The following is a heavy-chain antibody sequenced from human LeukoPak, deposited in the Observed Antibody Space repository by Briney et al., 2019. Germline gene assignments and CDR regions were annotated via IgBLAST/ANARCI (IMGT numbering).Heavy chain of an antibody. CDR2: INPSGGST. V-gene: IGHV1-46*01. CDR3: ARDEPILGPPYYYYGMDV. D-gene: IGHD3/OR15-3a*01. CDR1: GYTFTSYY. J-gene: IGHJ6*02. Sequence: GASVKVSCKASGYTFTSYYMHWVRQAPGQGLEWMGIINPSGGSTSYAQKLQGRVTMTTDTSTSTAYMELRSLRSDDTAVYYCARDEPILGPPYYYYGMDVWGQGTTVTVSS.